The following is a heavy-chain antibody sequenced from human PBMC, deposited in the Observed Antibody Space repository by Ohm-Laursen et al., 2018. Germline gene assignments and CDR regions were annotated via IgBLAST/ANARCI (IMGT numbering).Heavy chain of an antibody. D-gene: IGHD4-23*01. V-gene: IGHV3-30*18. CDR3: AKTPDYGGIFHFDY. CDR1: GFTFSSYG. J-gene: IGHJ4*02. Sequence: SLRLSCAASGFTFSSYGMHWVRQAPGKGLEWVTVISYDGSNKYYADSVKGRFTISRDNSKNTLYLQMNSLRAEDTAVYFCAKTPDYGGIFHFDYWGQGTLVTVSS. CDR2: ISYDGSNK.